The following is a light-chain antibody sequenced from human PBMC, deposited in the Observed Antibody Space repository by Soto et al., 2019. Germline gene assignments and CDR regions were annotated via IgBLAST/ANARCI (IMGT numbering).Light chain of an antibody. CDR3: QSYDNSLRGYV. CDR1: RCDVGGYNY. Sequence: QSALTQPPSVSGSPGQSVTMSCTGTRCDVGGYNYVSWYQQHPGKALKVIIYEVDKRTSGVSDRFSGSKSGYTASLTVSGLLPEDEADYYCQSYDNSLRGYVFGPGTKLTVL. J-gene: IGLJ1*01. V-gene: IGLV2-8*01. CDR2: EVD.